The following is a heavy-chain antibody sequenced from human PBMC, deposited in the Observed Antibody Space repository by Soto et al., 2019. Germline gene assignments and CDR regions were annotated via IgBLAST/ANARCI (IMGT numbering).Heavy chain of an antibody. D-gene: IGHD4-17*01. J-gene: IGHJ4*02. CDR2: INSDGSST. CDR1: GFTLSRYW. V-gene: IGHV3-74*01. Sequence: GSLRLSCAASGFTLSRYWMHWVRQAPGKGLVWVSRINSDGSSTSYADSVKGRFTISRDNAKNTLYLQMNSLRAEDTAVYYCARDDYGDCNFDYWGQGTLVTVSS. CDR3: ARDDYGDCNFDY.